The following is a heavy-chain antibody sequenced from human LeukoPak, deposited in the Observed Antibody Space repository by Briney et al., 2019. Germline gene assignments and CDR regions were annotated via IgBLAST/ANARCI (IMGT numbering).Heavy chain of an antibody. CDR2: ISGGGATI. V-gene: IGHV3-11*04. D-gene: IGHD2/OR15-2a*01. CDR1: GFSFSDYY. Sequence: PGGSLRLSCAVSGFSFSDYYMRWVRQAPGRGLEWISYISGGGATIYYADSVKGRFTISRDNAKNSLYLQMNSLRVEDAAMYYAVRVGPIEGYINTIYWGEGAPVTVSS. J-gene: IGHJ6*01. CDR3: VRVGPIEGYINTIY.